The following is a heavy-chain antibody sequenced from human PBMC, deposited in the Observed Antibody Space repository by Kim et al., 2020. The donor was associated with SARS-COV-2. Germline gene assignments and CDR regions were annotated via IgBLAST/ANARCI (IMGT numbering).Heavy chain of an antibody. CDR1: GFTFSNAW. Sequence: GGSLRLSCAASGFTFSNAWMNWVRQAPGKGLEWVAHIKSNANGGTADYAAPVKGRFAVSRDDSHNTLMNGLKTDDTAVYFCTTGHYSYARDWGQGTLVTVSS. CDR3: TTGHYSYARD. J-gene: IGHJ4*02. D-gene: IGHD2-21*01. V-gene: IGHV3-15*01. CDR2: IKSNANGGTA.